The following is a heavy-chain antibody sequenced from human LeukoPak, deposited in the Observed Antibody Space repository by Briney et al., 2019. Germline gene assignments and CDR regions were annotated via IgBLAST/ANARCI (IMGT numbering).Heavy chain of an antibody. CDR1: GGSISSSSYY. CDR2: IYYSGST. J-gene: IGHJ4*02. CDR3: ASQTRRYDSSGYRYFEY. V-gene: IGHV4-39*01. Sequence: SETLSLTCTVSGGSISSSSYYWGWIRQPPGKGLEWIGSIYYSGSTYYNPALKSRVTISVDTSKNQFSLKLSSVTAADTAVYYCASQTRRYDSSGYRYFEYWGQETLVTVSS. D-gene: IGHD3-22*01.